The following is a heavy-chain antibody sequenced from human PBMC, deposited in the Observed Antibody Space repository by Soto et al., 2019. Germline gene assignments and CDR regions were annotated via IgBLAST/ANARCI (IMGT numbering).Heavy chain of an antibody. J-gene: IGHJ6*02. Sequence: GGSLRLSCAASGFTFSSYGMHWVRQAPGKGLEWVAVIWYDGSNKYYADSVKGRFTISRDNSKNTLYLQMNSLRAEDTAVYYCARDIAVAGGPVSKFYYYYGMDVWGQGTTVTVSS. CDR1: GFTFSSYG. CDR2: IWYDGSNK. CDR3: ARDIAVAGGPVSKFYYYYGMDV. V-gene: IGHV3-33*01. D-gene: IGHD6-19*01.